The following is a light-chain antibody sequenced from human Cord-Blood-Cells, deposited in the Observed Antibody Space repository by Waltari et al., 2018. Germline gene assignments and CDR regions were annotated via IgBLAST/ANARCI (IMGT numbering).Light chain of an antibody. Sequence: DIVMTQSPDSLAVSLGERATIHCKSSQSVLYSSNNKNYLAWYQQKPVQPPKLLIYWASTRESGVPDRFSSSGSGADCTLTGSSLQAEDVSVYYYQQYYSTPLTFGGGTKVEIK. CDR2: WAS. V-gene: IGKV4-1*01. J-gene: IGKJ4*01. CDR3: QQYYSTPLT. CDR1: QSVLYSSNNKNY.